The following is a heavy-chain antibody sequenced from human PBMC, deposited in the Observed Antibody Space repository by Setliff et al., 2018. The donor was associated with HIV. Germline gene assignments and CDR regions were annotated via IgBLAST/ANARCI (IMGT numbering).Heavy chain of an antibody. J-gene: IGHJ4*02. V-gene: IGHV4-39*01. D-gene: IGHD5-18*01. CDR1: GGSINSSTYY. CDR2: IYYYSGST. Sequence: SETLSLTCTVSGGSINSSTYYWGWIRQPPGKGLEWIGYIYYYSGSTYYNPSLKSRVTISVDTSKNQFSLKLSSVTAADTAVYYCARLEVRSFYGYNGKGFDYWGPGTLVTVSS. CDR3: ARLEVRSFYGYNGKGFDY.